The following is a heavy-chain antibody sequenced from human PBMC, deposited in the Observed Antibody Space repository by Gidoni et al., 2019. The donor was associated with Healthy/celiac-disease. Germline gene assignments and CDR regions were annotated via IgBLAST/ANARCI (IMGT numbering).Heavy chain of an antibody. V-gene: IGHV1-46*01. CDR3: ARGDSIVGATPSLGAFDI. CDR1: GYTFTSYY. D-gene: IGHD1-26*01. J-gene: IGHJ3*02. CDR2: INPSGGST. Sequence: KASGYTFTSYYMHWVRQAPGQGLEWMGIINPSGGSTSYAQKFQGRVTMTRDTSTSTVYMELSSLRSEDTAVYYCARGDSIVGATPSLGAFDIWGQGTMVTVSS.